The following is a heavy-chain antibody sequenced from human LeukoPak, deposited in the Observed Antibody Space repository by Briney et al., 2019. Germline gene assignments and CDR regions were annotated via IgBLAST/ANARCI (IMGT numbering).Heavy chain of an antibody. Sequence: PGGSLRLSCAASGFTFSSYSMNWVRQAPGKGLEWVSSISSSSSYIYYADSAKGRFTISRDNAKNSLYLQMNSLRAEDTAVYYCARTSGSYYPKDFDYWGQGTLVTVSS. J-gene: IGHJ4*02. V-gene: IGHV3-21*01. CDR1: GFTFSSYS. D-gene: IGHD1-26*01. CDR3: ARTSGSYYPKDFDY. CDR2: ISSSSSYI.